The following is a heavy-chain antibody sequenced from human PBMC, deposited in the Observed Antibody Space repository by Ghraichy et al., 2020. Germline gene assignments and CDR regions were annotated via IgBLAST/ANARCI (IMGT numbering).Heavy chain of an antibody. CDR1: GGSISSSSYY. V-gene: IGHV4-39*01. D-gene: IGHD6-13*01. Sequence: SETLSLTCTVSGGSISSSSYYWGWIRQPPGKGLEWIGSIYYSGSTYYNPSLKSRVTISVDTSKNQFSLKLSSVTAADTAVYYCARQDGYSSSWVDYWGQGTLVTVSS. CDR3: ARQDGYSSSWVDY. J-gene: IGHJ4*02. CDR2: IYYSGST.